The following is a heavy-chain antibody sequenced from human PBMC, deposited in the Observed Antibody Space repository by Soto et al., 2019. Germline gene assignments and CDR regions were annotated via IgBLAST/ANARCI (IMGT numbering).Heavy chain of an antibody. V-gene: IGHV4-30-4*01. D-gene: IGHD3-10*01. CDR2: IYYSGST. Sequence: TLSLTCTVSGGSINNGDYYWSWIRQPPGKGLEWLGYIYYSGSTYYIPSLKSRVAISVDRSKNQFSLKLSSLPAVDTPVCSSSGDTGSTVSDMDWFDPWGQGTLVTVSS. CDR1: GGSINNGDYY. CDR3: SGDTGSTVSDMDWFDP. J-gene: IGHJ5*02.